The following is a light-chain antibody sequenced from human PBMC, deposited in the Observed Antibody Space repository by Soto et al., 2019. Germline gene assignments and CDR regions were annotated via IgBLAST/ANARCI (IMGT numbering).Light chain of an antibody. CDR2: DAS. CDR1: QSVSSY. CDR3: QQRSNWPRVT. Sequence: TPSPASLSLSPGGSATLSCRASQSVSSYLAWYQKKPGQAPRLLIYDASNRATGIPARFSGSVSGTDFTLTIGRLEPEDFLAYYCQQRSNWPRVTFGQGTRLEIK. V-gene: IGKV3-11*01. J-gene: IGKJ5*01.